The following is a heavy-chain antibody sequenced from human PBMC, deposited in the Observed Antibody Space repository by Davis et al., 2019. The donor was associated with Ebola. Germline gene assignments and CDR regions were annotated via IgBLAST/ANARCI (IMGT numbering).Heavy chain of an antibody. J-gene: IGHJ4*02. V-gene: IGHV1-69*13. CDR3: ARGPTDPSGG. D-gene: IGHD3-16*01. CDR1: GGTFSSYA. CDR2: IIPMFRSP. Sequence: SVKVSCKASGGTFSSYAISWVRQAPGQGLEWMGGIIPMFRSPKYAQKFQGRVTITADESTKTVYMELSSLRSEDTAVYYCARGPTDPSGGWGQGTLVTVSS.